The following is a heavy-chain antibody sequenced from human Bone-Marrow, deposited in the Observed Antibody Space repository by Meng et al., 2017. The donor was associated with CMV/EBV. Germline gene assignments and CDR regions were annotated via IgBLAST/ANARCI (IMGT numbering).Heavy chain of an antibody. J-gene: IGHJ5*02. CDR2: ISYRGST. CDR3: ARVSYLILRWFDP. CDR1: GGSISSSDYY. Sequence: SETLSLTCTVSGGSISSSDYYWGWIRQPPGKGLEWIGSISYRGSTYYNPSLRSRVSISIDTSNNHFSLKLNSVTAADTAIYHCARVSYLILRWFDPWGQGTLVAVSS. V-gene: IGHV4-39*07.